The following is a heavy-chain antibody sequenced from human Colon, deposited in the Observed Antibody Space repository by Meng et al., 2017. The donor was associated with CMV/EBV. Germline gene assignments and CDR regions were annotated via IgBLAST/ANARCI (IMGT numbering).Heavy chain of an antibody. D-gene: IGHD6-6*01. J-gene: IGHJ4*02. V-gene: IGHV3-11*01. CDR2: ISSASNTI. Sequence: GGSLRLSCAASGFTFSDYYMTWIRQAPGKGLQWISYISSASNTIFYADSVKGRFTISRDNAKNSLYLQMDSLRGDDTATYYCARDPVPYSSSSGRGYFDSWGQGTVVTVSS. CDR3: ARDPVPYSSSSGRGYFDS. CDR1: GFTFSDYY.